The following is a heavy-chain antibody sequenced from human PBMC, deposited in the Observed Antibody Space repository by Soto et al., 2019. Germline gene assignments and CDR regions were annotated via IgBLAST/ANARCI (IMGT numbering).Heavy chain of an antibody. CDR1: GGTFSSYA. J-gene: IGHJ6*02. CDR3: ARVPYVLDYYYYGMDV. Sequence: VKVSCKASGGTFSSYAISWVRQAPGQGLEWMGGIIPIFGTANYAQKFQGRVTITADESTSTAYMELSSLRSEDTAVYYCARVPYVLDYYYYGMDVWGQGTTVTVSS. D-gene: IGHD3-3*02. V-gene: IGHV1-69*01. CDR2: IIPIFGTA.